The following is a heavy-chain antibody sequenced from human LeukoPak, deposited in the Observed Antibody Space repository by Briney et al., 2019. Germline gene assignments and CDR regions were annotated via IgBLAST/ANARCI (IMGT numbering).Heavy chain of an antibody. CDR1: GFTFSAYG. CDR2: IWADGSNG. D-gene: IGHD1-14*01. J-gene: IGHJ4*02. CDR3: VRDAVTAN. Sequence: GRSLRLSCAASGFTFSAYGMHWVRQAPGKGLEWVGVIWADGSNGYYADSVKGRFTISRDNSKNTMDLQMNSLRAEDTAVYYCVRDAVTANWGQGTLVTVSS. V-gene: IGHV3-33*01.